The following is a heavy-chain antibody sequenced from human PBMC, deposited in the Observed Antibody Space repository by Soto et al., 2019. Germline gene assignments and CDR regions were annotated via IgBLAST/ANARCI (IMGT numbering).Heavy chain of an antibody. CDR3: ARGGADYGDYPEGLYYYYYYMDV. D-gene: IGHD4-17*01. V-gene: IGHV3-48*01. CDR1: GFTFSSYS. CDR2: ISSSSSTI. Sequence: GGSLRLSCAASGFTFSSYSMNWVRQAPGKGLEWVSYISSSSSTIYYADSVKGRFTISRDNAKNSLYLQMNSLRAEDTAVYYCARGGADYGDYPEGLYYYYYYMDVWGKGTTVTVSS. J-gene: IGHJ6*03.